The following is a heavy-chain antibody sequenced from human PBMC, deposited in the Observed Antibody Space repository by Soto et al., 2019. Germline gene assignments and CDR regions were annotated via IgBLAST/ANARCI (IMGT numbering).Heavy chain of an antibody. CDR2: INPNGGT. Sequence: ASVKVSCKASGGTLTHYAISWVREAPGQGLEWMGWINPNGGTNYAQKFQGRVTMTRDTSISTAYMELSRLRSDDTAVYYCARSLTTLTTLLDYWGQGTLVTVSS. CDR1: GGTLTHYA. J-gene: IGHJ4*02. CDR3: ARSLTTLTTLLDY. D-gene: IGHD4-17*01. V-gene: IGHV1-2*02.